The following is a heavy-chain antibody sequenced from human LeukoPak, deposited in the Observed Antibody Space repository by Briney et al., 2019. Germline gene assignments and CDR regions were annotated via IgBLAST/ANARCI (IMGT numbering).Heavy chain of an antibody. Sequence: SVKVSCKASGGTFSSYAISWVRQAPGQGLEWMGRIIPILGIANYAQKFQGRVTITADKSTSTAYMELSSVRSEDTAVYYCARGERWLQLFWGQGTLVTVSS. J-gene: IGHJ4*02. D-gene: IGHD5-24*01. V-gene: IGHV1-69*04. CDR2: IIPILGIA. CDR1: GGTFSSYA. CDR3: ARGERWLQLF.